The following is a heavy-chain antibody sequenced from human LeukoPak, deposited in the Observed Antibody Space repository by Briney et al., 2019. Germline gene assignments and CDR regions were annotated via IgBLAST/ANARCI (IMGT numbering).Heavy chain of an antibody. Sequence: PSETLSLTCTVSGGSISSSSYYWGWIRQPPGKGLEWIGSIYYSGSTYHNPSLKSRVTISVDTSKNQFSLKLSSVTAADTAVYYCARDAGIQLSRNRLNYYYYYYMDVWGKGTTVTISS. D-gene: IGHD5-18*01. V-gene: IGHV4-39*07. CDR2: IYYSGST. J-gene: IGHJ6*03. CDR1: GGSISSSSYY. CDR3: ARDAGIQLSRNRLNYYYYYYMDV.